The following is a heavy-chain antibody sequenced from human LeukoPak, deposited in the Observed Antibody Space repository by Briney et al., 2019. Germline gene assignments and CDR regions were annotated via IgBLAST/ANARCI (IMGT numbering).Heavy chain of an antibody. CDR3: AAGYDFWSGYYILDY. CDR1: GFTFTSSA. CDR2: IVVGSGNT. V-gene: IGHV1-58*01. J-gene: IGHJ4*02. D-gene: IGHD3-3*01. Sequence: ASVKVSCKASGFTFTSSAVQWVRQARGQRLEWIGWIVVGSGNTNYAQKFQERVTITRDMSTSTAYMELSSLRSEDTAVYYCAAGYDFWSGYYILDYWGQGTLVTVSS.